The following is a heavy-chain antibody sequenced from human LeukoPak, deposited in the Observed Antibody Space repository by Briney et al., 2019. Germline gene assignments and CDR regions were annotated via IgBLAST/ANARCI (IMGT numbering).Heavy chain of an antibody. V-gene: IGHV1-46*01. CDR3: ARRRDEGFDI. CDR2: INPSGGAT. Sequence: ASVKVSCKASGGTFSSYAISWVRQAPGQGLEWMGIINPSGGATNYAQKFQGRVTLTRDTSTGTVYMELSSLISEDTAVYYCARRRDEGFDIWGQGTLVTVSS. J-gene: IGHJ3*02. CDR1: GGTFSSYA.